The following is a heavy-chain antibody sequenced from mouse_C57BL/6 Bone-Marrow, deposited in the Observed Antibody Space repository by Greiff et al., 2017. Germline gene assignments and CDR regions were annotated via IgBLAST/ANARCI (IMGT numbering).Heavy chain of an antibody. J-gene: IGHJ1*03. D-gene: IGHD1-1*01. V-gene: IGHV14-3*01. CDR1: GFNIKNTY. CDR3: ASSITTVRDWYFDV. Sequence: VQLKESVAELVRPGASVKLSCTASGFNIKNTYMHWVKQRPEQGLEWIGRIDPANGNTKYAPKFQGKATITADTSSNTAYLQLSSLSSEDTAIYYCASSITTVRDWYFDVWGTGATVTDSS. CDR2: IDPANGNT.